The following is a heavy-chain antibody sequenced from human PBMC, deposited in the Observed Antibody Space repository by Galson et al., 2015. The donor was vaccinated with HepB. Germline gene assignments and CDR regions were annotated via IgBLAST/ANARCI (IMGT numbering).Heavy chain of an antibody. CDR1: GFSLSTSGMC. Sequence: PALVKPTQTLTLTCTFSGFSLSTSGMCVSWIRQPPGKALEWLARIDWDDDKYYSTSLKTRLTISKDTSKNQVVLTMTNMDPVDTATYYCARMKLGVNYGPSDHYYYGMDVWGQGTTVTVSS. V-gene: IGHV2-70*11. CDR3: ARMKLGVNYGPSDHYYYGMDV. CDR2: IDWDDDK. D-gene: IGHD3-10*01. J-gene: IGHJ6*02.